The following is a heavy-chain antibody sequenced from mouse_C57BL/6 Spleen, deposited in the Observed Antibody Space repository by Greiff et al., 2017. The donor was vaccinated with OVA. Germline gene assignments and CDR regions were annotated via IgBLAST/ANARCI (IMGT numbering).Heavy chain of an antibody. CDR3: AREAYYGPFGC. D-gene: IGHD1-1*02. V-gene: IGHV1-52*01. J-gene: IGHJ2*01. Sequence: QVQLLQPGAELVRPGSSVKLSCKASGYTFTSYWMHWVKQRPIQGLEWIGNIDPSDSETHYNQKFKDKATLTVDKSSSTAYMQLSSLTSEDSAVYYCAREAYYGPFGCWGKGTTLTVAS. CDR2: IDPSDSET. CDR1: GYTFTSYW.